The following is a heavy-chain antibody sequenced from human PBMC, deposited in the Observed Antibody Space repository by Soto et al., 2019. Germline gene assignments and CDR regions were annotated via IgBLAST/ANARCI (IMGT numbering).Heavy chain of an antibody. CDR3: ARGGTARITIFGVVIIPVSDWFDP. Sequence: AASVKVSCKASGYTFTGYYMHWVRQAPGQGLEWMGWINPNSGGTNYAQKFQGWVTMTRDTSISTAYMELSRLRSDDTAVYYCARGGTARITIFGVVIIPVSDWFDPWGQGTLVTVSS. J-gene: IGHJ5*02. D-gene: IGHD3-3*01. CDR1: GYTFTGYY. V-gene: IGHV1-2*04. CDR2: INPNSGGT.